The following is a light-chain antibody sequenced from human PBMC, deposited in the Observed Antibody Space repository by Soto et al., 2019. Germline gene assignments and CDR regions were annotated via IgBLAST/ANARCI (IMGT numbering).Light chain of an antibody. Sequence: EIVLTQSPASLSLSPWEIATLSCRASQSVDSYLVWYQQKPGQAPRLLIFGASNRATGIPARFSGSGSGTDFTLTINSLEPDDFAVYYCQQRDSWPITFGQGTRLETK. V-gene: IGKV3-11*01. CDR3: QQRDSWPIT. CDR1: QSVDSY. CDR2: GAS. J-gene: IGKJ5*01.